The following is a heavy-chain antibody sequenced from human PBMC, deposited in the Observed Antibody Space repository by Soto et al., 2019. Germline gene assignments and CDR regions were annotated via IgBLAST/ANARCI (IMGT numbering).Heavy chain of an antibody. V-gene: IGHV1-18*01. J-gene: IGHJ6*02. CDR2: ISTDSGYT. CDR1: GYIFTTYG. Sequence: QIQLVQSGGEVERPGASVTVSCEASGYIFTTYGLSWVRQTPAHGLEWMGWISTDSGYTQYSQLLQGRVTMTRDTATKKAYMELRELAFDDTGIYYCARDRPPGSPYGMDAWGQGPAVTVSS. D-gene: IGHD6-6*01. CDR3: ARDRPPGSPYGMDA.